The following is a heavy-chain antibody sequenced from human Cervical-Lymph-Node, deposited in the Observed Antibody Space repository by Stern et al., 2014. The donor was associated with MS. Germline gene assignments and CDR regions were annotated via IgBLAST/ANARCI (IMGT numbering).Heavy chain of an antibody. V-gene: IGHV4-4*02. CDR2: IYHSGST. CDR1: GGSISSGYW. J-gene: IGHJ4*02. D-gene: IGHD4-23*01. Sequence: QLQLQESGPGLVKPSGTLSLTCAVSGGSISSGYWWSWVRQPPGKGLEWIGEIYHSGSTNYNPSLKSRVTISVDTSKNHFSLKMNSVNAADTAFYYCARNGGNYAFDYWGQGTLVAVSS. CDR3: ARNGGNYAFDY.